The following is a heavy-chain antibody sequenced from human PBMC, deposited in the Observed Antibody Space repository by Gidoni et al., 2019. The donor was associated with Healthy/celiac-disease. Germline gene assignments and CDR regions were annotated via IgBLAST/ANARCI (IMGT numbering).Heavy chain of an antibody. D-gene: IGHD2-15*01. V-gene: IGHV1-69*01. CDR2: IIPIFGTA. CDR3: ARGPYCSGGSCYPSYYYGMDV. Sequence: QVHLLQSGAEVKKPGSSVKVSCQPSGRPFSSSAISCVRQAPGQVLEWMGGIIPIFGTANYAQKFQGRVTITADESTSTAYMELSSLRSEDTAVYYCARGPYCSGGSCYPSYYYGMDVWGQGTTVTVSS. CDR1: GRPFSSSA. J-gene: IGHJ6*02.